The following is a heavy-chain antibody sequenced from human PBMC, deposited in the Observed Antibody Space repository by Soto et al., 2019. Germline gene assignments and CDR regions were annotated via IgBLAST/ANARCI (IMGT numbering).Heavy chain of an antibody. Sequence: SETLSLTCAVYGGSFSGYYWSWIRQPPGKGLEWIGEINHSGSTNYNPSLKSRVTISVDTSKNQFSLKLSSVTAADTAVYYCARGRVDYDFWSGYLGKRYGMDAWGQGTTVTVSS. V-gene: IGHV4-34*01. CDR2: INHSGST. CDR1: GGSFSGYY. J-gene: IGHJ6*02. CDR3: ARGRVDYDFWSGYLGKRYGMDA. D-gene: IGHD3-3*01.